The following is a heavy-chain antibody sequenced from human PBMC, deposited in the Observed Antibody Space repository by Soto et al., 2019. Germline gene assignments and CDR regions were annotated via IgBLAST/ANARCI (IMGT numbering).Heavy chain of an antibody. D-gene: IGHD1-26*01. V-gene: IGHV3-74*01. Sequence: EVQLVESGGGLVQPGGSLRLSCAASGFTFSSYWMHWVRQAPGKGLVWVSRINSDGSSTSYADSVKGRFTISRDNAKNTLYLQMNSLRAEATAVYYCARDLLDAVVGAAIDAFDIWGQGTMVTVSS. CDR2: INSDGSST. CDR3: ARDLLDAVVGAAIDAFDI. CDR1: GFTFSSYW. J-gene: IGHJ3*02.